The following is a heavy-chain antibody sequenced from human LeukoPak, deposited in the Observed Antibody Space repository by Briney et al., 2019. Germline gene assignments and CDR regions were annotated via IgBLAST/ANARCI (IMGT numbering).Heavy chain of an antibody. J-gene: IGHJ4*02. CDR1: GFTFSSYA. D-gene: IGHD2-15*01. CDR2: IGGTGVRT. CDR3: ARVVVAATGWIDY. V-gene: IGHV3-23*01. Sequence: GGSLRLSCASSGFTFSSYAMSWVRQAPGKGLEWVSTIGGTGVRTYYADSVKGRFTISRDNAKNSLYLQINSLGPEDTAVYYCARVVVAATGWIDYWGQGTLVTVSS.